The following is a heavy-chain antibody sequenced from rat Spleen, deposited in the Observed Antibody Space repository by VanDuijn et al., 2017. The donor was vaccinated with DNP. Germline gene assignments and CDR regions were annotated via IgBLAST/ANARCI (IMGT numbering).Heavy chain of an antibody. V-gene: IGHV2-77*01. J-gene: IGHJ4*01. Sequence: QVQMKETGPGLVQTTQTLSVTCTVSGFSLTSYGVHWVRQAPGKGLEWMGIIWGDGSTNYNSALKSRLSISRDTSKSQVFLKMNSLQTEDTAMYFCARYYGYNYYAMDAWGQGTSVTVSS. CDR1: GFSLTSYG. CDR3: ARYYGYNYYAMDA. D-gene: IGHD1-9*01. CDR2: IWGDGST.